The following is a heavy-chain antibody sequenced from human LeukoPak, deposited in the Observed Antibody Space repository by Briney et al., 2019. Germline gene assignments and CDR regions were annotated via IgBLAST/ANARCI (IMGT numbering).Heavy chain of an antibody. Sequence: SVKASCKASGGTFSSYAISWVRQAPGQGLEWMGGIIPIFGTANYAQKFQGRVTITADESTSTAYMELSSLRSEDTAVYYCARGSWGPYCSSTSCYGWDYYYYYMDVWGKGTTVTVSS. V-gene: IGHV1-69*13. CDR1: GGTFSSYA. J-gene: IGHJ6*03. CDR3: ARGSWGPYCSSTSCYGWDYYYYYMDV. CDR2: IIPIFGTA. D-gene: IGHD2-2*01.